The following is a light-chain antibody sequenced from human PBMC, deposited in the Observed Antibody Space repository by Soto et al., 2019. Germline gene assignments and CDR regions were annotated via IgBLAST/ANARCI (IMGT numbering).Light chain of an antibody. Sequence: QSVLTQPPSASGTPGQTVTISCSGSSSNIGSHSVDWYQQLPGTAPKLLIYRDNQRPSGVPDRFSGSKSGTSASLAISGLRSEDEAYYYCAGWDDSLSGFAVFGGGTQLTVL. CDR2: RDN. CDR3: AGWDDSLSGFAV. CDR1: SSNIGSHS. V-gene: IGLV1-47*01. J-gene: IGLJ7*01.